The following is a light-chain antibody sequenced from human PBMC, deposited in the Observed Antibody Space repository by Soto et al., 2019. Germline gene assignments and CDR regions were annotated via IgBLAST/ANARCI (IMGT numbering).Light chain of an antibody. CDR1: QSLVHSDGIAY. CDR2: KVS. V-gene: IGKV2-30*02. J-gene: IGKJ5*01. CDR3: MQGTHWPIT. Sequence: DVVMTQSPLSLPVTLGQPASISCRSNQSLVHSDGIAYFSWFQQRPGRSPRRLIYKVSNRDSGVPARFSGGGSGTDFALKISRVEAEDVGVYYGMQGTHWPITFGQGTRLEIK.